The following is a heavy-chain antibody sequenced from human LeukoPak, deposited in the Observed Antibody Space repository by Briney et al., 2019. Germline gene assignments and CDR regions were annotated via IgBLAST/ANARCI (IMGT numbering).Heavy chain of an antibody. Sequence: GGSLRLSCAASGFTFSSYSMNWVRQAPGKGLEWVSSISSSSSYIYYADSVKGRFTISRDNAKNSLYLQMNSLRAEDMALYYCARGSAFYYFDYWGQGTLVTVSS. CDR3: ARGSAFYYFDY. J-gene: IGHJ4*02. D-gene: IGHD6-6*01. V-gene: IGHV3-21*04. CDR1: GFTFSSYS. CDR2: ISSSSSYI.